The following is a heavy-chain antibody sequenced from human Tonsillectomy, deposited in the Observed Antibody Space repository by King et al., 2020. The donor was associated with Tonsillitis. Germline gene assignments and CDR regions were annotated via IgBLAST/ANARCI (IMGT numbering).Heavy chain of an antibody. CDR2: IYYSGST. Sequence: VQLQESGPGLVKPSETLSLICTVSGGSMSNYYWSWIRQPPGRGLEWIGYIYYSGSTNYNPSLNSRVTISVDTSKNQFSLKLNSVTAADTAVYYCARDSEAHCGSWWYFDLWGRGTLVTVSS. CDR3: ARDSEAHCGSWWYFDL. J-gene: IGHJ2*01. CDR1: GGSMSNYY. D-gene: IGHD2-21*01. V-gene: IGHV4-59*01.